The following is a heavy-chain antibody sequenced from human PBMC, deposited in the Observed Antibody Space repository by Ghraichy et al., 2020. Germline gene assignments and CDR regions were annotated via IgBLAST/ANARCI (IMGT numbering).Heavy chain of an antibody. CDR3: ARADWASVDR. CDR2: MNQDGSET. J-gene: IGHJ4*02. D-gene: IGHD3/OR15-3a*01. V-gene: IGHV3-7*01. Sequence: GGSLRLSCAASGFTFSSYWMTWARQTPGKGLEWVANMNQDGSETYYVDSVKGRFTISRDNAKKSLFLQMNSLRAEDTAVYYCARADWASVDRWGQGTLVTVSS. CDR1: GFTFSSYW.